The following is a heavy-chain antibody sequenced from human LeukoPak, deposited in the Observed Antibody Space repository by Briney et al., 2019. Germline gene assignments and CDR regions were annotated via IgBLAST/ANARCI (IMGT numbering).Heavy chain of an antibody. D-gene: IGHD3-3*01. J-gene: IGHJ4*02. CDR3: ARAYNDFWSGSLLN. CDR1: GGSISSYY. CDR2: IYYSGST. V-gene: IGHV4-59*01. Sequence: SETLSLTCAVSGGSISSYYWSWIRQPPGKGLERIGYIYYSGSTNYNPSLKSRVTISVDTSKNQFSLKLSSVTAADTAVYYCARAYNDFWSGSLLNWGQGTLVTVSS.